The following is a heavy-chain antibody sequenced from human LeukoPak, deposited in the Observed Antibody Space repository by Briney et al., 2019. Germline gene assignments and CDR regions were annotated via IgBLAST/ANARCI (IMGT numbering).Heavy chain of an antibody. V-gene: IGHV1-18*01. D-gene: IGHD6-19*01. Sequence: ASVKVSCKASGYTFVTYGINWLRQAPGQGLEWMGWISTYNGNTKYAQKFQDRVTMTRDTSTNTVYMDLRSLRSDDTAVYYCARDVAGLDSWGQETLVTVSS. CDR3: ARDVAGLDS. CDR1: GYTFVTYG. CDR2: ISTYNGNT. J-gene: IGHJ4*02.